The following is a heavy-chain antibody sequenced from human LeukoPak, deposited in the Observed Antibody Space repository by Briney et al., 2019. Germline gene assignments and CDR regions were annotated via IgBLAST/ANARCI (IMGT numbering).Heavy chain of an antibody. CDR2: INHSGST. J-gene: IGHJ4*02. Sequence: SETLSLTCAVYGGSFSGYYWSWIRQPPGKGLEWIGEINHSGSTNYNPSLKSRVTISVDTSKNQFSLKLSSVTAADTAVYYCARDAGYDSSGYYYDHWGQGTLVTVSS. D-gene: IGHD3-22*01. CDR1: GGSFSGYY. V-gene: IGHV4-34*01. CDR3: ARDAGYDSSGYYYDH.